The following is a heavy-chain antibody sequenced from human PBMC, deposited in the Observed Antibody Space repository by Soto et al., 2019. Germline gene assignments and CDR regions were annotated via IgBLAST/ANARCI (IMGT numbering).Heavy chain of an antibody. CDR1: GYSFSNDW. CDR3: ASSVVVPSTMNYFDY. V-gene: IGHV5-51*01. CDR2: IFPADSDT. J-gene: IGHJ4*02. Sequence: PGGSVKISCSGSGYSFSNDWIAWGRQMPWKGLEWMGIIFPADSDTKYSPSFQGQVTISADKSISTAYLQWSSLKASDTAMYYCASSVVVPSTMNYFDYWGQGSLVTVSS. D-gene: IGHD2-15*01.